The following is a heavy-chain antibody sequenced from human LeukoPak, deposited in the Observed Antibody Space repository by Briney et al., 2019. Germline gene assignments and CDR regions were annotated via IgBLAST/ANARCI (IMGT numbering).Heavy chain of an antibody. CDR3: VRVSCTNGVCYGFDY. CDR1: GFTFSRYW. D-gene: IGHD2-8*01. Sequence: GGSLRLSCAASGFTFSRYWISWVRQAPGKGLEWVANIKQDGSEKYYVDSVKGRFTISRGNAKNSLYLQMNSLRDEDTAVYYCVRVSCTNGVCYGFDYWGQGTLVTVSS. V-gene: IGHV3-7*01. CDR2: IKQDGSEK. J-gene: IGHJ4*02.